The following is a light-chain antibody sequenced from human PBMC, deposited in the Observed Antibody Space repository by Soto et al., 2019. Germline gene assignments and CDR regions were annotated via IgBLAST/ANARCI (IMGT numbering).Light chain of an antibody. CDR3: PQYDNLWT. CDR1: QDISNY. V-gene: IGKV1-33*01. Sequence: DIQMTQSPSSLSASVGDRVTITCQASQDISNYLNWYQQKPGKAPKLLIYDASNLETGVPSRFSGSGSGTDFTFTISSLQPEDIATYYCPQYDNLWTLRQGTKVDLK. CDR2: DAS. J-gene: IGKJ1*01.